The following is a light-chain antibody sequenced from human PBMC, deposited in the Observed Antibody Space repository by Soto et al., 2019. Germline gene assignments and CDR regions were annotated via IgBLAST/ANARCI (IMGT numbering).Light chain of an antibody. CDR1: QSISSW. CDR3: QQYNSYSSYT. CDR2: DAS. V-gene: IGKV1-5*01. J-gene: IGKJ2*01. Sequence: DIQMTQSPSTLSASVGDRVTITCRASQSISSWLAWYQQKPGKAPKLLIYDASSLESGVPSRFSGSGSVTEFTLAISSLQPDDFATDYCQQYNSYSSYTFGQGTKLEIK.